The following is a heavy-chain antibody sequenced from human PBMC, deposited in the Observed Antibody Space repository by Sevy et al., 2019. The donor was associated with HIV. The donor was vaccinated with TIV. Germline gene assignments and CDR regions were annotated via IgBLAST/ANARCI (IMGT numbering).Heavy chain of an antibody. Sequence: GGSLRLSCAASGFTFSDYYMSWIRQAPGKGLEWVSYIDGSGTTIYYTDSVKGGFTISRDNAKNSLYLQMNSLRAADTAVYYCARDHVRDGDLGDYYYYAMDVWGQGTTVTVSS. V-gene: IGHV3-11*01. J-gene: IGHJ6*02. D-gene: IGHD4-17*01. CDR1: GFTFSDYY. CDR2: IDGSGTTI. CDR3: ARDHVRDGDLGDYYYYAMDV.